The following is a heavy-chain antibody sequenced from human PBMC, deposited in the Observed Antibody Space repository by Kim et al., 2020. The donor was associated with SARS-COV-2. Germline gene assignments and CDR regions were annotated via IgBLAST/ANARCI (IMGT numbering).Heavy chain of an antibody. J-gene: IGHJ4*02. Sequence: SETLSLTCSVSGGSIRSGGKFWTWIRQHPAKGLEWIGYISYSGNSHYSPSLRSRVSISLQTSENQFSLELTSVTAADTAVYYCARGRPLDYWGQGILDTVSS. CDR3: ARGRPLDY. CDR2: ISYSGNS. CDR1: GGSIRSGGKF. V-gene: IGHV4-31*03.